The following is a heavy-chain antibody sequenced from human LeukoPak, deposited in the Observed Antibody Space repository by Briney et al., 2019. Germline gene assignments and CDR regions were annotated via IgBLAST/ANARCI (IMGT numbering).Heavy chain of an antibody. V-gene: IGHV4-31*03. CDR3: ARHVDTATDYFDY. D-gene: IGHD5-18*01. Sequence: SETLSLTCTVSGGSVSRGGYYWNWIRQHPGKGLEWIGFTSYSEGTYYNPSLMSRITISVDRSQNQFSLKLSSVTAADTAVYYCARHVDTATDYFDYWGQGTLITASS. CDR1: GGSVSRGGYY. J-gene: IGHJ4*02. CDR2: TSYSEGT.